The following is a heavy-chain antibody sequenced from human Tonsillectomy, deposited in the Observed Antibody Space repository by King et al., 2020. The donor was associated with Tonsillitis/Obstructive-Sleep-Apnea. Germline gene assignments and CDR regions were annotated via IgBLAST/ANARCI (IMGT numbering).Heavy chain of an antibody. J-gene: IGHJ3*02. CDR3: ARDMVLEAGGDAFDI. V-gene: IGHV4-59*01. D-gene: IGHD2-8*01. CDR1: GGSIRSYY. CDR2: IYYSGST. Sequence: LQLQESGPGLVKPSETLSLTCTVSGGSIRSYYWSWIRQSPGKGLEWIGYIYYSGSTNCNPSLKSRVTISVDTSKNQFSLKLNSVTAVDTAVYYCARDMVLEAGGDAFDIWGQGTMVTVSS.